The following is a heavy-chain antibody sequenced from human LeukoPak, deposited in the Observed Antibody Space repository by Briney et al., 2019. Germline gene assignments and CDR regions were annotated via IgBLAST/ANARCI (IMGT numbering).Heavy chain of an antibody. CDR2: ISWNSGSI. CDR3: AKDGGNYFDY. V-gene: IGHV3-9*01. Sequence: GGSLRLSCAASGLTFDDYAMHWVRQAPGKGLEWVSGISWNSGSIGYADSVKGRFTISRDNAKNSLYLQMNSLRAEDTALYYCAKDGGNYFDYWGQGALVTVSS. D-gene: IGHD3-16*01. CDR1: GLTFDDYA. J-gene: IGHJ4*02.